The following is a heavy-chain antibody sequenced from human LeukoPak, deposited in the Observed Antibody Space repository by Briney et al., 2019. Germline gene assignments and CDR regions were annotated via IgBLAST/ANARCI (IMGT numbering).Heavy chain of an antibody. CDR1: GGSFSGYY. CDR3: ARAAEPTVIGY. D-gene: IGHD4-17*01. Sequence: SETLSLTRAVYGGSFSGYYWSWIRQPPGKGLEWIGEINHSGRTNYNPSLKSRVTISVDTSKNQFSLNLNSVTAADTAVYYCARAAEPTVIGYWGQGTLVTVSS. V-gene: IGHV4-34*01. J-gene: IGHJ4*02. CDR2: INHSGRT.